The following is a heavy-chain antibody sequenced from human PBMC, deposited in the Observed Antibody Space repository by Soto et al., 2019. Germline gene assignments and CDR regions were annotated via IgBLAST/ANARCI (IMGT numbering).Heavy chain of an antibody. J-gene: IGHJ6*02. Sequence: WWSLRLSCSASVFTFSSYSMNWFRQAPGKGLEWVSSISSSSSYIYYADSVKGRFTISRDNAKNSLYLQMNSLRAEDTAVYYCARDRMAEYYYGMDVWGQGTTVTAP. V-gene: IGHV3-21*01. D-gene: IGHD2-8*01. CDR1: VFTFSSYS. CDR3: ARDRMAEYYYGMDV. CDR2: ISSSSSYI.